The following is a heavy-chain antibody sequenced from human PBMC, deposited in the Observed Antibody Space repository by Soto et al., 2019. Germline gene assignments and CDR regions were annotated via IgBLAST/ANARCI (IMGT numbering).Heavy chain of an antibody. D-gene: IGHD6-13*01. Sequence: SETLSLTCAVYGGSFSGYYWSWIRQPPGKGLEWIGEINHSGSTNYNPSLKSRVTISVDTSKNQFSLKLSSVTAADTAVYYCARARSGDLAAAGAFDIWGHETMGTVSS. V-gene: IGHV4-34*01. CDR2: INHSGST. J-gene: IGHJ3*02. CDR3: ARARSGDLAAAGAFDI. CDR1: GGSFSGYY.